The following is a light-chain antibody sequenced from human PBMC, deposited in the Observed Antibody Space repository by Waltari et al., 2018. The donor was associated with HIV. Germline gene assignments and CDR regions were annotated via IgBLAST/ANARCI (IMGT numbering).Light chain of an antibody. Sequence: QSALTQPRSVSGSPGQSVTISCTGTSSDVGDYNYVSWYQQHPGKAPKLMIFDVNKRPSCVPDRFSGSKSGNTAYLTISGLQAEDEADYYCCSYADDYTWVFGGGTKLTVL. CDR2: DVN. CDR1: SSDVGDYNY. J-gene: IGLJ3*02. V-gene: IGLV2-11*01. CDR3: CSYADDYTWV.